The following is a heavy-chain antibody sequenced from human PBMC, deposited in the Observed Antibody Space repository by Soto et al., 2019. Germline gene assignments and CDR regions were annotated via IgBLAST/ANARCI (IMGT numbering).Heavy chain of an antibody. J-gene: IGHJ4*02. Sequence: QVQLVQSGAEVKKPGSSVKVSCKASGGTFSSYAISWVRQAPGQGLEWMGGIIPIFGTANYAQKFQGRVTXTXDXXTSTAYMELSSLRSDDTAVYYCAGNPGMTMVDFDYWGQGTLVTVSS. D-gene: IGHD3-10*01. CDR2: IIPIFGTA. CDR3: AGNPGMTMVDFDY. V-gene: IGHV1-69*05. CDR1: GGTFSSYA.